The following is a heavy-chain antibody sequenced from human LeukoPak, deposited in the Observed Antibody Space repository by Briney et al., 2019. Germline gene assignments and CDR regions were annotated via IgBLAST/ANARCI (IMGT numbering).Heavy chain of an antibody. CDR1: GFTFSTYS. V-gene: IGHV3-21*01. Sequence: GGSLRLSCAASGFTFSTYSMNWVRQAPGKGLQWVSSISSSTIYIYYADSVKGRVTISRDNAKNSLYLRMNSLRAEDTAVYYCARGYYDTLTGPDYWGQGTLVTVSS. CDR3: ARGYYDTLTGPDY. D-gene: IGHD3-9*01. J-gene: IGHJ4*02. CDR2: ISSSTIYI.